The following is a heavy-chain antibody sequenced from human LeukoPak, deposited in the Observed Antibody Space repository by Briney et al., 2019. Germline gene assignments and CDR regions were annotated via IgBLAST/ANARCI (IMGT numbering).Heavy chain of an antibody. CDR3: SRLSDY. J-gene: IGHJ4*02. V-gene: IGHV4-39*01. CDR2: INYSGTT. CDR1: GGAISSDNYY. Sequence: SETLSLTCTVSGGAISSDNYYWGWLRQPPGKGLEWIGSINYSGTTYYNPSLKSRVTISVDKSRTQFSLRLRSVTAADTAVYSRSRLSDYWGQGALVTVSS.